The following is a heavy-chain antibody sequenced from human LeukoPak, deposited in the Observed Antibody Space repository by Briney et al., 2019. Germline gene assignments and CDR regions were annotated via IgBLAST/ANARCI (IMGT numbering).Heavy chain of an antibody. D-gene: IGHD3-22*01. CDR2: ISSSGGTM. CDR1: GFTFSDYY. Sequence: GGSLRLSCAASGFTFSDYYMSWIRQAPGKGLEWVSYISSSGGTMYYAGSVKGRFTISRDNAKNSLYLQMNSLRAEDTAVYYCARDPHSGYYVDYWGQGTLVTVSS. CDR3: ARDPHSGYYVDY. V-gene: IGHV3-11*01. J-gene: IGHJ4*02.